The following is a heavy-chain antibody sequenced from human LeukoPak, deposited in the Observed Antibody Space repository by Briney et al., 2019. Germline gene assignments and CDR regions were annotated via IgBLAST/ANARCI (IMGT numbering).Heavy chain of an antibody. Sequence: ASVKVSCKASVYTFTGYYIHWVRQAPGQGLEWMGWINPNSGGTNYAQKFQGRVTMTRDTSISTAYMELSRLRSDDTAMYYCARVHYYGDYSNDYWGQGTLVTVSP. D-gene: IGHD4-17*01. CDR2: INPNSGGT. J-gene: IGHJ4*02. CDR1: VYTFTGYY. V-gene: IGHV1-2*02. CDR3: ARVHYYGDYSNDY.